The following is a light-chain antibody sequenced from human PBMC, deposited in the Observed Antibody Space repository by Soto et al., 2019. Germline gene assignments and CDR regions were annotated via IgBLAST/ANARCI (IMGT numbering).Light chain of an antibody. Sequence: DIQMTQSPSSLSASVGDRVTITCQASQDISNYLNWYQQKPGKAPKLLIYDASNLETGVPSRFSGSRSGTDFTFTISSLQPEDIATYYCQLTSTFGPGTKVDIK. J-gene: IGKJ3*01. V-gene: IGKV1-33*01. CDR3: QLTST. CDR2: DAS. CDR1: QDISNY.